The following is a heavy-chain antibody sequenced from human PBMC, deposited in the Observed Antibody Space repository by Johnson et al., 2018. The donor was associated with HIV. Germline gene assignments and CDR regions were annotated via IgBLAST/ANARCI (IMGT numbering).Heavy chain of an antibody. V-gene: IGHV3-11*04. CDR1: GFTFSDYY. D-gene: IGHD3-22*01. CDR3: AGQEGSGYYGGAFDI. J-gene: IGHJ3*02. CDR2: ISSSATTK. Sequence: VQLVESGGGLVKPGESLRLSCAASGFTFSDYYMSWIRQAPGKGLEWVSYISSSATTKYYADSVKGRFTISRDSAKNSLYLQMNSLRAEDTAVYYCAGQEGSGYYGGAFDIWGQGTMVTVSS.